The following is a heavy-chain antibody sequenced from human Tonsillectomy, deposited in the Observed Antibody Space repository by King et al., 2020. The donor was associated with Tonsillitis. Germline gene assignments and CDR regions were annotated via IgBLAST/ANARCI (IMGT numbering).Heavy chain of an antibody. CDR1: GGSISSGDYY. D-gene: IGHD7-27*01. V-gene: IGHV4-30-4*01. Sequence: VQLQESGPGLVKPSQTLSLTCTVSGGSISSGDYYWNWIRQPPGKGLEWIGYIYYSGSTYYNSSLKSRVTISVDTSKNQFFLKLSSVTAADTAVYYCARGGDLANWGSYNWFDPWGQGTLVTVSS. CDR2: IYYSGST. CDR3: ARGGDLANWGSYNWFDP. J-gene: IGHJ5*02.